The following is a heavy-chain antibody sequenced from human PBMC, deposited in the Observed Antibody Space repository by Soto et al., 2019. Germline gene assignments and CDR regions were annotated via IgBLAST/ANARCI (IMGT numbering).Heavy chain of an antibody. CDR3: ARGCSGDDCYYFFYGLDV. V-gene: IGHV4-4*02. CDR1: GTSISSTYW. J-gene: IGHJ6*02. D-gene: IGHD2-21*02. Sequence: PSETMSLTCFVSGTSISSTYWWTWVRQSPGMGLECIGEIHHTVGTNYNPALKSRVSISVDTSKIQFSLKLNSVTAADTAVYYCARGCSGDDCYYFFYGLDVWGQGTTVTVS. CDR2: IHHTVGT.